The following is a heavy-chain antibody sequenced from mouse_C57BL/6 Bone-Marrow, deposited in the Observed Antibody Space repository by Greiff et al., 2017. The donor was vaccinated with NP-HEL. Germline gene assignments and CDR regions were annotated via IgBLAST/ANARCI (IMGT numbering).Heavy chain of an antibody. CDR2: INPSTGGT. V-gene: IGHV1-42*01. Sequence: EVQLQESGPELVKPGASVKISCKASGYSFTGYYMNWVKQSPEKSLEWIGEINPSTGGTTYNQKFKAKATLTVDKSSSTAYMQLKSLTSEDSAVYYCARSGLSTVVASRFAYWGQGTLVTVSA. D-gene: IGHD1-1*01. CDR1: GYSFTGYY. CDR3: ARSGLSTVVASRFAY. J-gene: IGHJ3*01.